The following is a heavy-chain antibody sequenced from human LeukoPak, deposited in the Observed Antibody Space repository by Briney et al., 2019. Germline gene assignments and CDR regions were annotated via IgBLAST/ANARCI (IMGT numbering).Heavy chain of an antibody. CDR3: ASAASVVVAAASYFDY. CDR1: GFTFSSYA. D-gene: IGHD2-15*01. CDR2: ISYDGSNK. V-gene: IGHV3-30*04. J-gene: IGHJ4*02. Sequence: GGSLRLSCAASGFTFSSYAMHWVRQAPGKGLEGVAVISYDGSNKYYADSVKGRFTISRDNSKTTLYLQMTSLSAEDTAVYYCASAASVVVAAASYFDYWGQGTLVAVSS.